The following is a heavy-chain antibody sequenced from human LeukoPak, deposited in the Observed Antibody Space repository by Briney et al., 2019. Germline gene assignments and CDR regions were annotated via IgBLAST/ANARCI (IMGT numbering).Heavy chain of an antibody. J-gene: IGHJ6*02. CDR1: GFTFSSYS. Sequence: HPGGSLRLSCAASGFTFSSYSMNWVRQAPGKGLEWVSYISSSSSTIYYADSVKGRFTISRDNAKNSLYLQMNSLRAEDTAVYYCARDRQQLADYYYYGMDVWGQGTTVTVSS. CDR2: ISSSSSTI. D-gene: IGHD6-13*01. V-gene: IGHV3-48*04. CDR3: ARDRQQLADYYYYGMDV.